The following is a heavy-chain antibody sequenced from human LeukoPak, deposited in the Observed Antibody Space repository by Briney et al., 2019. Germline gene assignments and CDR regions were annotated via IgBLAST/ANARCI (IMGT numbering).Heavy chain of an antibody. V-gene: IGHV3-23*01. CDR1: GFTFSSYA. CDR2: ISGSGGST. CDR3: AKLMVVVVPAATFDY. D-gene: IGHD2-2*01. J-gene: IGHJ4*02. Sequence: GGSLRLSCAASGFTFSSYAMSWVRQAPGKGLEWVSAISGSGGSTYYADSVEGRFTISRDNSKNTLYLQMNSLRAEDTAVYYCAKLMVVVVPAATFDYWGQGTLVTVSS.